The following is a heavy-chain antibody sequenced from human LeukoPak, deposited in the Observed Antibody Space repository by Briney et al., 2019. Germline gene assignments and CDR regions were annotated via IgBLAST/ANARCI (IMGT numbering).Heavy chain of an antibody. Sequence: GGSLRLSCAASGFTFSNYGMHWVRQAPGKGLEWVALISYDGVNKYYADSVKGRFTISRDNTKNTLYLRMNSLRVEDTALYYCARASDGYYYYGMDVWGQGTTVTVSS. CDR3: ARASDGYYYYGMDV. J-gene: IGHJ6*02. CDR2: ISYDGVNK. CDR1: GFTFSNYG. V-gene: IGHV3-30*03. D-gene: IGHD3-10*01.